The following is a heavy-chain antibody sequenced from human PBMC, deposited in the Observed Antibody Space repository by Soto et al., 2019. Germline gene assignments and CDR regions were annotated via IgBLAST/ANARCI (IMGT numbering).Heavy chain of an antibody. D-gene: IGHD6-19*01. Sequence: EVQLVESGGGLVQPGRSLRLSCAASGFTFDDYAMHWVRQAPGKGLEWVSGISWNSGSIGYADSVKGRFTISRDNAKNSLYLQTNSLRAEDTALYYCAKDMGWLVGRGYFDYWGQGTLVTVSS. J-gene: IGHJ4*02. V-gene: IGHV3-9*01. CDR1: GFTFDDYA. CDR3: AKDMGWLVGRGYFDY. CDR2: ISWNSGSI.